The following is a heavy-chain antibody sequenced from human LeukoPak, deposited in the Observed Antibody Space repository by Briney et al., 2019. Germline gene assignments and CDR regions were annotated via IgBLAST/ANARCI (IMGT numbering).Heavy chain of an antibody. D-gene: IGHD2-8*01. CDR2: ISSSSSYI. J-gene: IGHJ3*02. Sequence: GGSLRLSCAASGFTFSSYSMNWVRQAPGKGLEWVSSISSSSSYIYYADSVKGRFTISRDNAKNSLYLQMNSLRAEDTAVYYCTAHRIVLMVYAIRGDAFDIWGQGTMVTVSS. CDR1: GFTFSSYS. V-gene: IGHV3-21*03. CDR3: TAHRIVLMVYAIRGDAFDI.